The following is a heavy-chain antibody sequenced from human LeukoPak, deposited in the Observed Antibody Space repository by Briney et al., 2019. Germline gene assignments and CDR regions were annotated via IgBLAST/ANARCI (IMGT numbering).Heavy chain of an antibody. V-gene: IGHV3-7*01. CDR1: GFSIGSSW. J-gene: IGHJ4*02. CDR3: ARDPAWGAIDY. CDR2: MNEDGSGT. Sequence: GRSLRFSCAVSGFSIGSSWMSWVRQTPGKGLELVADMNEDGSGTYYVDSVKGRFTVSRDNAQNSVYLQMNSLRVEDTGVYYCARDPAWGAIDYWGQGSLVTVSS. D-gene: IGHD7-27*01.